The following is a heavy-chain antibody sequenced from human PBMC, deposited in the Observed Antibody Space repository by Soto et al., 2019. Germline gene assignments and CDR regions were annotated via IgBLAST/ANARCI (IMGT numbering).Heavy chain of an antibody. CDR2: NYAAGPT. Sequence: EAPLVQSGGGLIKPGGSLRLSCEASGFVVSNYYMSWVSHSPVKGLEWVSVNYAAGPTYYAASVKGGFTLSRDNSKNSVYFEMTNLGAEYTAIYFCGRGRGSDAYNPRGHWGQGPLVGISA. CDR1: GFVVSNYY. J-gene: IGHJ4*02. D-gene: IGHD1-1*01. CDR3: GRGRGSDAYNPRGH. V-gene: IGHV3-53*01.